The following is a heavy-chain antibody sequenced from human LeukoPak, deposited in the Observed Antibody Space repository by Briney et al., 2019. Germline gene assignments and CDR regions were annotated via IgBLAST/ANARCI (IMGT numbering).Heavy chain of an antibody. CDR2: IIPILNVP. D-gene: IGHD2-15*01. Sequence: VASVKVSCKASGGTFSDYSIGWVRQAPGQGLEWMGRIIPILNVPNYVQKFEGRLTITADKSTSTAYMELSSLKSADTAVYFCARDRPRARYFDYWGQGTLVTVSS. CDR1: GGTFSDYS. CDR3: ARDRPRARYFDY. J-gene: IGHJ4*02. V-gene: IGHV1-69*04.